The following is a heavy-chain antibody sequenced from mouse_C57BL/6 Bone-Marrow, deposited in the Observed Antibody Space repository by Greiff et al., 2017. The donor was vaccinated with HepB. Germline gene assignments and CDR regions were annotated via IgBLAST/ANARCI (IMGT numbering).Heavy chain of an antibody. D-gene: IGHD2-1*01. CDR1: GYTFTSYW. V-gene: IGHV1-7*01. CDR3: ARAYGNYLCFDY. CDR2: INPSSGYT. J-gene: IGHJ2*01. Sequence: QVQLQQSGAELAKPGASVKLSCKASGYTFTSYWMHWVKQRPGQGLEWIGYINPSSGYTKYNPKFKDKATLTADKSSSTAYMQLSIRTYKDSAVYYCARAYGNYLCFDYWGQGTTLTVSS.